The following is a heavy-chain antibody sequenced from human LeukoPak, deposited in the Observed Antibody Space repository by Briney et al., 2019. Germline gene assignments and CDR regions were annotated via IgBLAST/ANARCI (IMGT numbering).Heavy chain of an antibody. J-gene: IGHJ4*02. CDR2: IYYSGST. CDR3: ARVLGSIGYFEF. CDR1: GGSISSSSYY. V-gene: IGHV4-39*07. D-gene: IGHD3-22*01. Sequence: PSETLSLTCTVSGGSISSSSYYWGWIRQPPGKGLEWIGSIYYSGSTYYNPSLKSRVTISVDTSKNQFSLKLSSVTTADTAVYYCARVLGSIGYFEFWGQGILVSVAS.